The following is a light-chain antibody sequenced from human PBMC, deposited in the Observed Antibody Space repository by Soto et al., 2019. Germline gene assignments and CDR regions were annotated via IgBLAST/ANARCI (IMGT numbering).Light chain of an antibody. CDR2: GNS. CDR1: SSNIGAGYD. V-gene: IGLV1-40*01. Sequence: QSVLTQPPSVSGAPGQRVTISCTGSSSNIGAGYDVHWYQQLPGTAPKLLIYGNSNRPSGVPDRFSGSKSGTSASLAITGFQAEDEADYYCQSYDSSLSAYVFGTGTKVTVL. J-gene: IGLJ1*01. CDR3: QSYDSSLSAYV.